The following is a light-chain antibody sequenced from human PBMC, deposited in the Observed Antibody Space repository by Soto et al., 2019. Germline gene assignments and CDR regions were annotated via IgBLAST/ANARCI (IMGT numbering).Light chain of an antibody. CDR1: QSVSSCY. Sequence: EIGLTQSPGTLSLSPGERVTLSGMASQSVSSCYLAWHKHKPVQAPRLHIYGASSRATCIPDRFSGSGSGTDFSLTISRLDPEDFAVYYCQEYGSSPYNVSQGTTVAIK. J-gene: IGKJ2*01. V-gene: IGKV3-20*01. CDR3: QEYGSSPYN. CDR2: GAS.